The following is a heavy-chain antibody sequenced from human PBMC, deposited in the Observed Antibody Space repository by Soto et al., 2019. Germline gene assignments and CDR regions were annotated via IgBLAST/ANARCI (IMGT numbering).Heavy chain of an antibody. CDR2: IRKKVNSYTT. CDR1: GFRFSDHY. CDR3: GRGFCSGDTCYSGDY. V-gene: IGHV3-72*01. D-gene: IGHD2-15*01. Sequence: EVQLVESEGALVQAGGSLRLSCAASGFRFSDHYMDWVRQAPGKGLEWVGRIRKKVNSYTTEYAASVKGRFTISRDDSKNSMYLQMNSLKTEDTAVYYCGRGFCSGDTCYSGDYWGQGTLVTVSS. J-gene: IGHJ4*02.